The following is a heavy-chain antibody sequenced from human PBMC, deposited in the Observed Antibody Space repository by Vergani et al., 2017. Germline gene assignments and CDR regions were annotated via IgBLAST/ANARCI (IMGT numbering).Heavy chain of an antibody. D-gene: IGHD2-8*01. J-gene: IGHJ4*02. Sequence: EVQLVESGGGLVKPGGSLRLSCAASGFTFSNAWMSWVRQAPGKGLEWVGRIKSKTDGGTTDYAAPVIGRFTISRDDSKNTLYLQMNSLKTEDTAVYYCTTENVLPLEDFDYWGQGTLVTVSS. CDR3: TTENVLPLEDFDY. CDR2: IKSKTDGGTT. CDR1: GFTFSNAW. V-gene: IGHV3-15*01.